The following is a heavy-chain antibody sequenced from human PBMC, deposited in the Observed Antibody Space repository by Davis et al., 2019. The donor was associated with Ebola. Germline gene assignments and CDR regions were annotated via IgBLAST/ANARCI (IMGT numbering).Heavy chain of an antibody. CDR1: GYTFPSYY. V-gene: IGHV1-46*01. J-gene: IGHJ6*04. CDR3: AREEIVVVVAATLGYYYYGMDV. Sequence: ASVKVSCKASGYTFPSYYMHWVRQAPGQGLEWMGIINPSGGSTSYAQKFQGRVTMTRDTSTSTVYMELSSLRSEDTAVYYCAREEIVVVVAATLGYYYYGMDVWGKGTTVTVSS. D-gene: IGHD2-15*01. CDR2: INPSGGST.